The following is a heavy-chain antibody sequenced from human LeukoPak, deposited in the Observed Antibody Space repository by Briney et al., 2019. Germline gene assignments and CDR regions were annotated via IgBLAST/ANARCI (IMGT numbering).Heavy chain of an antibody. CDR1: GFTFSSYW. Sequence: GGSLRHSCVASGFTFSSYWMHWVRQDPRKGLVWVSRISGDGRNINYADSVRGRFTISRDNAKNTLYLQMNTLRVEDTAVYYCTRDLTDYDVSTGLHHYYMDVWGQGTTVTVSS. V-gene: IGHV3-74*01. CDR2: ISGDGRNI. CDR3: TRDLTDYDVSTGLHHYYMDV. J-gene: IGHJ6*02. D-gene: IGHD3-9*01.